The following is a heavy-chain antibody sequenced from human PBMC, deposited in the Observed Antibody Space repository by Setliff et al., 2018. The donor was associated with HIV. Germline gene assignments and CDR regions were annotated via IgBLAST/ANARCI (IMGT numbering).Heavy chain of an antibody. Sequence: SETLSLTCTVSGASINSNFYYWSWIRQPAGKALEWTGRIYASGSTNYNPSLKSRVTLSVDTSKNQFSLKLSSVTAADTAVYYCARGGYYDILTGYSNGFDYWGQGTLVTV. CDR2: IYASGST. J-gene: IGHJ4*02. D-gene: IGHD3-9*01. CDR3: ARGGYYDILTGYSNGFDY. V-gene: IGHV4-61*02. CDR1: GASINSNFYY.